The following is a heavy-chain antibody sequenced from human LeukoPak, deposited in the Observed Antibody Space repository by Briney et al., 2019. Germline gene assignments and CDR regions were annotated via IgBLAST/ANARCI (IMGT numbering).Heavy chain of an antibody. D-gene: IGHD3-10*01. CDR1: GDSASSNSAT. V-gene: IGHV6-1*01. CDR3: ERGGAKGRFLFTDVFDI. CDR2: TYYRSKWYN. J-gene: IGHJ3*02. Sequence: SQTLSLTCAISGDSASSNSATWNWIRQSPSRGLEWLGTTYYRSKWYNGYAVSVKSRITINPDTSKNQFSLQLNSVTPEDTAVFYWERGGAKGRFLFTDVFDIGGKGKRVTVSP.